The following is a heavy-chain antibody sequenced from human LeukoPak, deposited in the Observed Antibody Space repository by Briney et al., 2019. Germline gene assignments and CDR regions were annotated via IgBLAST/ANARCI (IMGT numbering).Heavy chain of an antibody. CDR1: AFTFSTYT. Sequence: GGSLRLSCSASAFTFSTYTMHWVRQAPGKGLEWVASISYDGTNKNYADSVKGRFTISRDNSKNTLYLQMNSLRAEDTAVYYCAREVYSYGSFDYWGQGTLVTVSS. V-gene: IGHV3-30-3*01. CDR2: ISYDGTNK. D-gene: IGHD5-18*01. J-gene: IGHJ4*02. CDR3: AREVYSYGSFDY.